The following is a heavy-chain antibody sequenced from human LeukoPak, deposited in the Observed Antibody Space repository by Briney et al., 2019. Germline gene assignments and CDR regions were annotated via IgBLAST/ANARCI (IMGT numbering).Heavy chain of an antibody. CDR1: GYTFSNYE. Sequence: ASVKVSCKASGYTFSNYEINWARQATGQGLEWMGWMNPNSGDIGYAQKFQGRVTMTWNTSISTAYMELSSLRSEDTAVFYCARPKPMARGRWFDPWGQGTLVTVSS. CDR2: MNPNSGDI. CDR3: ARPKPMARGRWFDP. D-gene: IGHD3-10*01. V-gene: IGHV1-8*01. J-gene: IGHJ5*02.